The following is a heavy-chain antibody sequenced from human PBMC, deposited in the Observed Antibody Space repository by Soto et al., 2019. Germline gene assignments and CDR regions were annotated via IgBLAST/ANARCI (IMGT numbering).Heavy chain of an antibody. Sequence: EVQLLESGGGLVQPGGSLRLSCAASGFTFSSYAMSWVRQARGKGLEWVSVISGSGDSTYYADSVKGRFTISRENSKNTLYLQMNSLRAEDTAVYYCARRGSGGWFDPWGQGTLVTVSS. V-gene: IGHV3-23*01. CDR2: ISGSGDST. CDR3: ARRGSGGWFDP. D-gene: IGHD3-16*01. J-gene: IGHJ5*02. CDR1: GFTFSSYA.